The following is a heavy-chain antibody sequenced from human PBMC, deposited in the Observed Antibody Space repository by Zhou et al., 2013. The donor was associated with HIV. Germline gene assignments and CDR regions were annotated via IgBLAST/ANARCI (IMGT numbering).Heavy chain of an antibody. D-gene: IGHD2-21*01. V-gene: IGHV1-69*04. CDR1: GGTFSSYA. J-gene: IGHJ6*03. CDR2: IIPILGIA. CDR3: ARCPDSDYYYYYMDV. Sequence: QVQLVQSGAEVKKPGSSVKVSCKASGGTFSSYAISWVRQAPGQGLEWMGRIIPILGIANYAQKFQGRVTITADKSTSTAYMELSSLRSEDTAVYYCARCPDSDYYYYYMDVWGKGTTVTVSS.